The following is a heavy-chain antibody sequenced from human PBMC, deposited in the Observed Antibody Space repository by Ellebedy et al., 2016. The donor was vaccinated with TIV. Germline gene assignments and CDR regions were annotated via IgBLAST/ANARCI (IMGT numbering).Heavy chain of an antibody. CDR1: GYTFSNYY. CDR2: INPSGDST. V-gene: IGHV1-46*01. J-gene: IGHJ5*02. D-gene: IGHD4-23*01. Sequence: AASVKVSCKASGYTFSNYYMHWVRQAPGQGLEWMGIINPSGDSTTYAQKFQGRVTMTSATSTNTVYMELSSLRSEDTDVYYCARGRYGGNEWFDPWGQGTLVTVSS. CDR3: ARGRYGGNEWFDP.